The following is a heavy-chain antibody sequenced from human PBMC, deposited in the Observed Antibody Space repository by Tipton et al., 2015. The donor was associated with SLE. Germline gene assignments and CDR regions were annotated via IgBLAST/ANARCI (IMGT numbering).Heavy chain of an antibody. CDR3: ATGGSLRFLEWLRSPHNYYGLDV. CDR1: GYTFISYP. D-gene: IGHD3-3*01. Sequence: QVQLVQSGAEVKKPGASVKVSCKASGYTFISYPISWVRQAPGQGLEWMGGIIPIFGTTNYAQKFQGRVTISADESTSTAYMELSSLRSEDTAVYYCATGGSLRFLEWLRSPHNYYGLDVWGQGTTVTVSS. CDR2: IIPIFGTT. J-gene: IGHJ6*02. V-gene: IGHV1-69*01.